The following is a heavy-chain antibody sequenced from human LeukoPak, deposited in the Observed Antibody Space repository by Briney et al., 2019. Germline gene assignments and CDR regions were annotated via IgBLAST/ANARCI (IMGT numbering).Heavy chain of an antibody. J-gene: IGHJ4*02. CDR2: IYYSGST. V-gene: IGHV4-31*03. CDR3: ARYYGGNSIIDF. D-gene: IGHD4-23*01. Sequence: SETLSLTCTVSGGSINSGGYHWSWIRQHPGKGLEWIGYIYYSGSTDYNPSLKSRVTISVDTSKNQFSLKLSSVTAADTAVYYCARYYGGNSIIDFWGQGTLVTVSS. CDR1: GGSINSGGYH.